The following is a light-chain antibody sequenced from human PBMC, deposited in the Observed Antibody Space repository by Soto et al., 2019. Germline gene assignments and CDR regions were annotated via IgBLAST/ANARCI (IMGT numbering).Light chain of an antibody. CDR1: SSDDGSYNL. J-gene: IGLJ2*01. CDR3: YSYAGRSTSV. V-gene: IGLV2-23*01. CDR2: EDD. Sequence: QSALTQPASVSGSPGQSITISCTGTSSDDGSYNLVSWYQQYPGKAPKLMIFEDDERPSGVSNRFSGSKSGNTASLTISGXXXXXXXXXYCYSYAGRSTSVFGGGTKLTVL.